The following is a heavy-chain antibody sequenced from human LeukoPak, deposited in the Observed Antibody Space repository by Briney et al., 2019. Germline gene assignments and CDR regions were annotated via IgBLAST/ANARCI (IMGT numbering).Heavy chain of an antibody. Sequence: SGPTLVNPTQTLTLTCTFSGFSLSTSGMCVSWIRQPPGKALEWLALIDWDDDKYYSTSLKTRLTISKDTSKNQVVLTMTNMDPVDTATYYCARTTDYGGHPDAFDIWGQGTMVTVSS. CDR2: IDWDDDK. CDR3: ARTTDYGGHPDAFDI. CDR1: GFSLSTSGMC. J-gene: IGHJ3*02. V-gene: IGHV2-70*01. D-gene: IGHD4-23*01.